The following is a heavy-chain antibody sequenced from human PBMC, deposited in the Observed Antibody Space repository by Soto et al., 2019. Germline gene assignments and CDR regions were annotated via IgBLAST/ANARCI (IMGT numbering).Heavy chain of an antibody. CDR2: ISGSGGST. J-gene: IGHJ6*02. Sequence: EVQLLESGGGLVQPGGSLRLSCAASGFTFSSYAMSWVRQAPGKGLEWVSAISGSGGSTYYADSVKGRFTISRDNSKNTVYLQLRSLRAVNAAIYYCAKDISSWSVLYYYYGMDVWGQGATVTVSS. CDR1: GFTFSSYA. V-gene: IGHV3-23*01. CDR3: AKDISSWSVLYYYYGMDV. D-gene: IGHD6-6*01.